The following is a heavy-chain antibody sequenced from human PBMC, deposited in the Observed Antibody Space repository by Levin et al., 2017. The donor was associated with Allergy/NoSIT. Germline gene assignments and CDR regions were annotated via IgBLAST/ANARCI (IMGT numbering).Heavy chain of an antibody. CDR1: GYTFTSFD. V-gene: IGHV1-8*01. CDR2: MNPTSGNT. D-gene: IGHD3-22*01. CDR3: VKGIYYDPSGSPNIGNWFDP. J-gene: IGHJ5*02. Sequence: GESLKISCKASGYTFTSFDINWVRQTPGQGLEWMGWMNPTSGNTGYAQKFQGRVTMTRNTSIRTAHMELSNLTSEDTAVYYCVKGIYYDPSGSPNIGNWFDPWGQGTLVTVSS.